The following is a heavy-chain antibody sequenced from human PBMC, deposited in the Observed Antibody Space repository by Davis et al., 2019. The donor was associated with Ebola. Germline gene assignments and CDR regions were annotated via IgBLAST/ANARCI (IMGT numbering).Heavy chain of an antibody. Sequence: PGGSLRLSCAASGFTFNKYWMHWVHQAPGKGLVYVSRISSDGGITSYADSVKGRFTISRDNAKDSLYLQMNSLRAEDTAVYYCARGSRNMDVWGQGTTVTVSS. J-gene: IGHJ6*02. CDR3: ARGSRNMDV. CDR2: ISSDGGIT. V-gene: IGHV3-74*01. CDR1: GFTFNKYW.